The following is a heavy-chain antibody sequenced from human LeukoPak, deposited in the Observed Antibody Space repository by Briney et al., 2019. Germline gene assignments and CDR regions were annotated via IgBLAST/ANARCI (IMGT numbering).Heavy chain of an antibody. J-gene: IGHJ4*02. V-gene: IGHV1-46*01. CDR1: GYTFTNCH. Sequence: GAAGKVSCKASGYTFTNCHMSWVRQGPGQGLEWMGIINPSGGSTTNAQKFQGRVIMTRYMSTSTVYMELSSLRSEDTAVYFCARYAHSPSFDYWGQGTLVIVSS. CDR3: ARYAHSPSFDY. CDR2: INPSGGST.